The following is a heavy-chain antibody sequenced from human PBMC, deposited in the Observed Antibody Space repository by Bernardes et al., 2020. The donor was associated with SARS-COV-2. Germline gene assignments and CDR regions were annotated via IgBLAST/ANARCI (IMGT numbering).Heavy chain of an antibody. V-gene: IGHV1-24*01. CDR1: GYTLSDLS. Sequence: ASVKVSCKVSGYTLSDLSMHWVRQAPGKGLEWMGGFDPEDGETIYAQKFQGRVTMTEDTSTDTAYMELSSLRSEDTAVYYCATGTAIVGGSRGWFDPWGQGTLVTVSS. CDR2: FDPEDGET. CDR3: ATGTAIVGGSRGWFDP. D-gene: IGHD1-26*01. J-gene: IGHJ5*02.